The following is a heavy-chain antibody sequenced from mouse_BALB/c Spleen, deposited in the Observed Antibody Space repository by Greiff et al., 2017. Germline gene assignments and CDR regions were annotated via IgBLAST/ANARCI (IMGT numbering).Heavy chain of an antibody. CDR1: GFNIKDYY. J-gene: IGHJ2*01. V-gene: IGHV14-4*02. D-gene: IGHD1-2*01. CDR2: IDPENGDT. Sequence: EVKLQESGAELVRSGASVKLSCTASGFNIKDYYMHWVKQRPEQGLEWIGWIDPENGDTEYAPKFQGKATMTADTSSNTAYLQLSSLTSEDTAVYYCNALLRLRRLFDYWGQGTTLTVSS. CDR3: NALLRLRRLFDY.